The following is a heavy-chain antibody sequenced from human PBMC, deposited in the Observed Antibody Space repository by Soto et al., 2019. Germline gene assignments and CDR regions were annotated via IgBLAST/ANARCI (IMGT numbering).Heavy chain of an antibody. CDR2: SGGSGDSR. Sequence: EVQLLESGGGLVQPGGSLRLSCAASGFTFSNYAMSWVRQAPGKGLEWVSASGGSGDSRHYADSVKGRFTISRDNSKNTLYLQMNSLSAEDTAVYYCAKNSSLTGYSPFDYWGQGTLVTVSS. D-gene: IGHD3-9*01. CDR1: GFTFSNYA. J-gene: IGHJ4*02. CDR3: AKNSSLTGYSPFDY. V-gene: IGHV3-23*01.